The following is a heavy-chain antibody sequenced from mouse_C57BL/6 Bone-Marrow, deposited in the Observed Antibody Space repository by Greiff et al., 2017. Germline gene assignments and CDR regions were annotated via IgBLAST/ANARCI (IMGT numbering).Heavy chain of an antibody. J-gene: IGHJ4*01. CDR1: GFSLTSYG. Sequence: VMLVESGPGLVAPSQSLSITCTVSGFSLTSYGVHWVRQPPGKGLEWLVVIWSDGSTTYNSALKSRLSISKDNSKSQVFLKMNSLQTDDTAMYYCARQANWDFYYYAMDYWGQGTSVTVSS. CDR2: IWSDGST. V-gene: IGHV2-6-1*01. CDR3: ARQANWDFYYYAMDY. D-gene: IGHD4-1*01.